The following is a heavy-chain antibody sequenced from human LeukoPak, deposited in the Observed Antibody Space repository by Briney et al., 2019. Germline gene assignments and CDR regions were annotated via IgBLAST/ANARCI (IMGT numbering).Heavy chain of an antibody. CDR2: ISYDGSNK. J-gene: IGHJ4*02. CDR3: AVGNSSSWVFDY. D-gene: IGHD6-13*01. V-gene: IGHV3-30*03. CDR1: GFTFSSYW. Sequence: GGSLRLSCAASGFTFSSYWMSWVRQAPGKGLEWVAVISYDGSNKCYADSVKGRFTISRDNSKNTLYLQMNSLRAEDTAVYYCAVGNSSSWVFDYWGQGTLVTVSP.